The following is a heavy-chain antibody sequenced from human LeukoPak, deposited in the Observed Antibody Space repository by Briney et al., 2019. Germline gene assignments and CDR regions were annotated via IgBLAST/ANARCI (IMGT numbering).Heavy chain of an antibody. CDR1: GFTFSSYG. Sequence: GGSLRLSCAAPGFTFSSYGMHWVRQAPGKGREWVAVIWSDGSSKHYADAVKGRFTISRDNSKNTLYLQMSSLRAEDTALYYCAKRRTTVVTLDSWGQGALVTVS. V-gene: IGHV3-33*06. CDR2: IWSDGSSK. CDR3: AKRRTTVVTLDS. D-gene: IGHD4-23*01. J-gene: IGHJ4*02.